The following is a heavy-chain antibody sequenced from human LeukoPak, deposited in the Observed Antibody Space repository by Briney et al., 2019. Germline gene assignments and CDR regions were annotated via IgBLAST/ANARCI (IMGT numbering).Heavy chain of an antibody. V-gene: IGHV1-69*13. Sequence: GASVKVSCKASGGTFSSYAISWVRQAPGQGLEWMGGIIPIFGTANYAQKFQGRVTITADVSTSTAYMELSSLRSEDTAVYYCARERSLTGTTLYYWGQGTLVTVSS. CDR2: IIPIFGTA. CDR1: GGTFSSYA. D-gene: IGHD1-7*01. J-gene: IGHJ4*02. CDR3: ARERSLTGTTLYY.